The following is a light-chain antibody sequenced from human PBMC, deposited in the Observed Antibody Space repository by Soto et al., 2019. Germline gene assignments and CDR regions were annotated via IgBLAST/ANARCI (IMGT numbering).Light chain of an antibody. V-gene: IGKV3-15*01. Sequence: EIVMTQSPATLSVSPGERATLSCRASQSVSSNLAWYQQKPGQAPRLLMYGASTRATGIPARFSGSGSGTKFTLTISSLQSEDFAVYYCQQYIDWFRTFGQGTKVEIK. J-gene: IGKJ1*01. CDR2: GAS. CDR1: QSVSSN. CDR3: QQYIDWFRT.